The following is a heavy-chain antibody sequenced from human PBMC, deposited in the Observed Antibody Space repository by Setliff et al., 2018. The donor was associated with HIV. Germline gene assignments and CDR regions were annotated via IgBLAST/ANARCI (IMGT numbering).Heavy chain of an antibody. V-gene: IGHV4-61*02. D-gene: IGHD3-10*01. CDR3: ARESGLQVRGAMYYYMDV. CDR1: GGSISSDNYY. CDR2: IYTSGNT. J-gene: IGHJ6*03. Sequence: SETLSLTCTVSGGSISSDNYYWSWIRQPAGKGLGWIGRIYTSGNTKYNPSLKSRVTISVDTSKNQLSLELSSVTAADTAVYYCARESGLQVRGAMYYYMDVWGTGTTGTVSS.